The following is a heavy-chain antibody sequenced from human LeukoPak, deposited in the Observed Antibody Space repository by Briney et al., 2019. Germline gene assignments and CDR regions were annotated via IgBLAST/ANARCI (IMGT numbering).Heavy chain of an antibody. J-gene: IGHJ6*03. CDR2: ISSSSSTI. Sequence: GGSLRLSCAASGFTFSSYSMNWVRQAPGKGLEWVSYISSSSSTIYYADSVKGRFTISRDNAKNSLYLQMNSLRAEDTAVYYCARVGLVTIFGPRYYYMDVWGKGTTVTVSS. V-gene: IGHV3-48*01. D-gene: IGHD3-3*01. CDR1: GFTFSSYS. CDR3: ARVGLVTIFGPRYYYMDV.